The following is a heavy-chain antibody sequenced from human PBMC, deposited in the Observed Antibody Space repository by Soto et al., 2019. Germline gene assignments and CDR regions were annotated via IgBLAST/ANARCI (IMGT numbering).Heavy chain of an antibody. J-gene: IGHJ6*02. CDR3: ARDRVAGDRGYYYYGMDV. V-gene: IGHV1-69*08. CDR1: GGTFSSYT. CDR2: IIPILGIA. D-gene: IGHD2-15*01. Sequence: QVQLVQSGAEVKKPGSSVKVSCKASGGTFSSYTISWVRQAPGQGLEWMGRIIPILGIANYAQKFQGRVTITADKATSTAYMELSSLRFEDTAVYYCARDRVAGDRGYYYYGMDVWGQGTTVTVSS.